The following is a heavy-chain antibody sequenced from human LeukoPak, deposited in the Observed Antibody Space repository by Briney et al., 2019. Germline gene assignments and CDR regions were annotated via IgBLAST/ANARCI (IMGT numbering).Heavy chain of an antibody. CDR1: GYTFTSYG. V-gene: IGHV1-18*01. D-gene: IGHD3-22*01. Sequence: ASVKVSCKASGYTFTSYGISWVRQAPGQGLEWMGWISAYNGNTNYAQKLQGRVTMTTDTSTSTVYMELSSLRSEDTAVYYCARDADDSSSYYYFDYWGQGTLVTVSS. CDR3: ARDADDSSSYYYFDY. CDR2: ISAYNGNT. J-gene: IGHJ4*02.